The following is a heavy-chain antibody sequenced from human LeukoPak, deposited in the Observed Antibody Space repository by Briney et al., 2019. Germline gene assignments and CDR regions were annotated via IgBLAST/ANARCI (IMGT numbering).Heavy chain of an antibody. D-gene: IGHD4-17*01. V-gene: IGHV3-72*01. Sequence: TGGSLRLSCAASGFTFRDHYMHWVRQAPGKGLEWVGRTRNKANSYTTEYAPSVTGRFTISRDDSKPSLYLQMNSLPTEDTAVYYCARGGYGDYLYYHSSGMDVWGQGTTVTVSS. CDR1: GFTFRDHY. CDR3: ARGGYGDYLYYHSSGMDV. CDR2: TRNKANSYTT. J-gene: IGHJ6*02.